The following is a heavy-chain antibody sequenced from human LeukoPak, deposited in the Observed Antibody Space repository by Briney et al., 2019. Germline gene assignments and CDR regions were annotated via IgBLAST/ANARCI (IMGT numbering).Heavy chain of an antibody. D-gene: IGHD4-23*01. Sequence: PGGSLRLSCAASGFTFSSYSMHWVRQAPGKGLEWVALIWFDGSNKYYADSVKGRFTISRDNSNNTLYLQKNSLRVEDTAVYYCARQTTVATDCWGQGTLVTVSS. CDR1: GFTFSSYS. CDR3: ARQTTVATDC. CDR2: IWFDGSNK. V-gene: IGHV3-33*01. J-gene: IGHJ4*02.